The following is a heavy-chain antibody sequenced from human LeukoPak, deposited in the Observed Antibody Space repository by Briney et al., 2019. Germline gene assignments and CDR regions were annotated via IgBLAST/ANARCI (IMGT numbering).Heavy chain of an antibody. CDR1: GFSLNRYD. V-gene: IGHV3-7*01. D-gene: IGHD3-16*01. Sequence: GGSLRLSCAASGFSLNRYDMNWVRRAPGRGLVGLSNIQQHGSNKYYVDSVKGRFTISIDNAENSLYLQMNSLRAEDTAVYYCAREKFGAFDIWGQGTMVTVSS. CDR2: IQQHGSNK. J-gene: IGHJ3*02. CDR3: AREKFGAFDI.